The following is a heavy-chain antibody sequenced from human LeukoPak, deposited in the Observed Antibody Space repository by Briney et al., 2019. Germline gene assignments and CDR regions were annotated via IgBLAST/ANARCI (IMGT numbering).Heavy chain of an antibody. CDR2: ISAYNGNT. Sequence: ASVKVSCKASGYTFTSYGISWVRQAPGQELEWMEWISAYNGNTNYAQKLQGRVTMTTGTSTSTAYMELRSLRSDDTAVYYCARSYCSSTSCYDLYNWFDPWGQGTLVTVSS. CDR3: ARSYCSSTSCYDLYNWFDP. D-gene: IGHD2-2*01. V-gene: IGHV1-18*01. CDR1: GYTFTSYG. J-gene: IGHJ5*02.